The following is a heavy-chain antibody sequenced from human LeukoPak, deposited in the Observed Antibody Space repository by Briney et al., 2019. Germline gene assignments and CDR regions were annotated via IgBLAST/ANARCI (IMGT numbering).Heavy chain of an antibody. CDR2: IYYSGST. D-gene: IGHD3-3*01. CDR3: AREVGPKGVLTYYDFWSGYSLPGYYMDV. CDR1: GGSISSHY. Sequence: PSETLSLTCTVSGGSISSHYWSWIQQPPGKGLEWIGYIYYSGSTNYNPSLKSRVTISVDTSKNQFSLKLSSVTAADTAVYYCAREVGPKGVLTYYDFWSGYSLPGYYMDVWGKGTTVTVSS. J-gene: IGHJ6*03. V-gene: IGHV4-59*11.